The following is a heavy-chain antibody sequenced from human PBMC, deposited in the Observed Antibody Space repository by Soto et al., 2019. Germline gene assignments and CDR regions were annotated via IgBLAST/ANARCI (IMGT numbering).Heavy chain of an antibody. Sequence: ASVKVSCKASGYTFTSYDINWVRQATGQGLEWMGWMNPNSGNTGYAQKFQGRVTMTRNTSISTAYMELSSLRSEDTAVYYCARGVPAAIYYYYMDVWGKGTTVTVSS. V-gene: IGHV1-8*01. J-gene: IGHJ6*03. CDR2: MNPNSGNT. CDR3: ARGVPAAIYYYYMDV. D-gene: IGHD2-2*01. CDR1: GYTFTSYD.